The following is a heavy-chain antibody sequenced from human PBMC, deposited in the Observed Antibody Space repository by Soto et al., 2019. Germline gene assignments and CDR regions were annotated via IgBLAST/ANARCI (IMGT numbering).Heavy chain of an antibody. D-gene: IGHD3-3*01. CDR3: ARSPFSIFGVVSWFDP. V-gene: IGHV1-3*01. CDR1: GSTFTAIT. CDR2: INAGSNNT. J-gene: IGHJ5*02. Sequence: ASVKVSCKASGSTFTAITLHWVRQAPGQRLEWMGCINAGSNNTKYSQKFQDRLTMTRDTSASIVYMELRSLRSDDTAVYHCARSPFSIFGVVSWFDPWGQGTLVTVS.